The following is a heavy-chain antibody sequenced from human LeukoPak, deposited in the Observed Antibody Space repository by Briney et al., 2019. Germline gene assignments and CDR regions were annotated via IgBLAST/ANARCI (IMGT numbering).Heavy chain of an antibody. V-gene: IGHV1-18*01. J-gene: IGHJ4*02. D-gene: IGHD2-15*01. CDR2: ISVYNGNT. CDR3: ARDDSGARVVADPIDY. Sequence: ASVKVSXKASGYTFTSYGISWVRQAPGQGLEWMGWISVYNGNTNYAQKFQGRVTMTTDTSTSTAYMELRSLRSDDTAVYYCARDDSGARVVADPIDYWGQGTLVTVSS. CDR1: GYTFTSYG.